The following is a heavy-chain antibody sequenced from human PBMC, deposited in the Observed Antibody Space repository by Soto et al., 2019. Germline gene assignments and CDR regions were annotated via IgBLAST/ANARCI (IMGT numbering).Heavy chain of an antibody. J-gene: IGHJ5*02. CDR1: GLTFRTYW. D-gene: IGHD2-15*01. V-gene: IGHV3-74*01. CDR3: AKGGCSGGNCSPNWFDP. CDR2: ISPDGNVV. Sequence: GGSLRLSCEASGLTFRTYWIHWVRQAPGEGLVWVSRISPDGNVVHYADSVKGRFTTSRDNAKNSLYLQMNSLRAEDTAVYYCAKGGCSGGNCSPNWFDPWGQGTLVTVSS.